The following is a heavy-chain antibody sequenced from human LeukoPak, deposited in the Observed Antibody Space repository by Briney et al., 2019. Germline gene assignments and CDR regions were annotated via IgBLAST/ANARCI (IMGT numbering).Heavy chain of an antibody. CDR3: AKAQTPYYYDSSGPFDY. Sequence: GGSLRLSCAASRFTFSRFSMNWVRQAPGKGLEWVSFISSSGDYMYYADSVKGRLTISRDNGKNSLNLQMNSLRAEDMALYYCAKAQTPYYYDSSGPFDYWGQGTLVTVSS. CDR2: ISSSGDYM. V-gene: IGHV3-21*04. D-gene: IGHD3-22*01. J-gene: IGHJ4*02. CDR1: RFTFSRFS.